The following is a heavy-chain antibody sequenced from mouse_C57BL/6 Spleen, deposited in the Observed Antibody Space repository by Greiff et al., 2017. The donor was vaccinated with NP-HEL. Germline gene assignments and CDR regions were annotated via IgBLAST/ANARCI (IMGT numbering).Heavy chain of an antibody. J-gene: IGHJ2*01. D-gene: IGHD3-3*01. CDR1: GYTFTSYW. CDR2: IHPNSGST. CDR3: ARWSPGQGY. V-gene: IGHV1-64*01. Sequence: QVQLQQPGAELVKPGASVKLSCKASGYTFTSYWMHWVKQRPGQGLEWIGMIHPNSGSTNYNEKFKGKAKLTVDKSSSTAYMQLSSLTSEDSAVYYCARWSPGQGYWGQGTTLTVSS.